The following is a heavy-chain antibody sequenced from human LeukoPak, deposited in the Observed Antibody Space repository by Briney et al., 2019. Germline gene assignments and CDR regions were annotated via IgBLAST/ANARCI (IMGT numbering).Heavy chain of an antibody. J-gene: IGHJ4*02. CDR2: IRYDGSNE. Sequence: GGSLRLSCAAYGFTFSDYGMHWVRQAPGKGLEWVAFIRYDGSNEYYADSVKGRFTISRDNSKYTPVVQMNSLRSEDTAVYHCAKTKGYTFDYWGQGTLVTVSA. CDR3: AKTKGYTFDY. V-gene: IGHV3-30*02. D-gene: IGHD5-18*01. CDR1: GFTFSDYG.